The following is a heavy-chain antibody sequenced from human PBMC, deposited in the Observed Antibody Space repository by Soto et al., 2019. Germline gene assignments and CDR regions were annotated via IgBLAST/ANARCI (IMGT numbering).Heavy chain of an antibody. D-gene: IGHD6-19*01. J-gene: IGHJ6*02. CDR1: GFSLSTSGVG. CDR2: IYWNDDK. Sequence: QITLKESGPTLVKPTQTLTLTCTFSGFSLSTSGVGVGWIRQPPGKALEGLALIYWNDDKRYSPSLKSRLTITKDTSKNQVVLTMTNMDPVDTATYYCALAVAGNPKYYYYGMDVWGQGTTVTVSS. V-gene: IGHV2-5*01. CDR3: ALAVAGNPKYYYYGMDV.